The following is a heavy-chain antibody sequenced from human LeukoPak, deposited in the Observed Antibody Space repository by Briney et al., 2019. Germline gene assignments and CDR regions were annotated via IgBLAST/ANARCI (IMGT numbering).Heavy chain of an antibody. V-gene: IGHV4-34*01. Sequence: PSETLSLTCAVYGGSFSGYYWSWIRQPPGKGLEWIGEINHSGSTNYNPSLKSRVTISVDMSKNQFSLKLGSVTAADTAVYYCARGPNIVVVVAATRRWFDPWGQGTLVTVSS. CDR1: GGSFSGYY. J-gene: IGHJ5*02. D-gene: IGHD2-15*01. CDR3: ARGPNIVVVVAATRRWFDP. CDR2: INHSGST.